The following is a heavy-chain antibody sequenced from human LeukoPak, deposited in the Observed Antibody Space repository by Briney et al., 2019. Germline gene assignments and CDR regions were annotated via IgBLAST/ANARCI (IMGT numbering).Heavy chain of an antibody. V-gene: IGHV4-4*07. CDR1: GGSISSYY. D-gene: IGHD2-21*02. CDR2: IYTSGST. J-gene: IGHJ4*02. CDR3: ASNPAYCGGDCYELDY. Sequence: SETLSLTCTVSGGSISSYYWSWIRQPAGKGLEWIGRIYTSGSTNYNPSLKSRVTMSVDTSKNQFSLKLSSVTAADTAVYYYASNPAYCGGDCYELDYWGQGTLVTVSS.